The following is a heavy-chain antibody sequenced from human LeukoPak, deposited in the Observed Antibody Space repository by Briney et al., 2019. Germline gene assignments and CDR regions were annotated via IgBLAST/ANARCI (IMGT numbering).Heavy chain of an antibody. CDR3: ARPTLRFLEWFPRPLYYYGMDV. CDR1: GGTFSIYA. D-gene: IGHD3-3*01. Sequence: SVNVSCKASGGTFSIYAISWVRQAPGQGLEWMGRIIPIFGIANYAQKFQGRVTITADKSTSTAYMELSSLRSEDTAVYYCARPTLRFLEWFPRPLYYYGMDVWGQGTTVTVSS. CDR2: IIPIFGIA. V-gene: IGHV1-69*04. J-gene: IGHJ6*02.